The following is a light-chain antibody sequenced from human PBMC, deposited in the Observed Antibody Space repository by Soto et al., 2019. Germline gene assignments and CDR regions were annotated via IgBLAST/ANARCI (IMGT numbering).Light chain of an antibody. Sequence: EIVLTQSPGTLSLSPGERATLSCRASQSVSSSYLAWYQQKPGQAPRLLIYGASSRATGIPDRFSGSRSGTDFTLTISRLEPEDFAVYYCQQYGSSPFTFGPGTKVDLK. CDR1: QSVSSSY. CDR3: QQYGSSPFT. CDR2: GAS. J-gene: IGKJ3*01. V-gene: IGKV3-20*01.